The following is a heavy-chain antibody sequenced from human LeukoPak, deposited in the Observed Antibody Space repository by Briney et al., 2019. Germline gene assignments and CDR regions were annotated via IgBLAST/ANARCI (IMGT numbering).Heavy chain of an antibody. D-gene: IGHD5-18*01. CDR1: GLTLSGYW. CDR3: ARARGNIYGYFEY. CDR2: INGDASST. V-gene: IGHV3-74*01. J-gene: IGHJ4*02. Sequence: GGSLRLSCAASGLTLSGYWMHWVRQAPGKGLVWVSRINGDASSTRYADSVKGRFTISRDNAKRTLYLQMNSLRVEDTAVYYCARARGNIYGYFEYWGQGTLVTVSS.